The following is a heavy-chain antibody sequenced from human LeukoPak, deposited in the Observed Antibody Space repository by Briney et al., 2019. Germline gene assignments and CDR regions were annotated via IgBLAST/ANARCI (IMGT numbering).Heavy chain of an antibody. CDR1: GFTFSSYG. V-gene: IGHV3-30*03. CDR3: ARGRSTVVAPEFDY. D-gene: IGHD4-23*01. Sequence: GMSLRLSCAASGFTFSSYGIHWVRQAPGKGLEWVAVISNDGSKKYYVDSVKGRFTISRDNSKNTLYLQMDSLGTEDTAVYYCARGRSTVVAPEFDYRGQGTLVTVSS. J-gene: IGHJ4*02. CDR2: ISNDGSKK.